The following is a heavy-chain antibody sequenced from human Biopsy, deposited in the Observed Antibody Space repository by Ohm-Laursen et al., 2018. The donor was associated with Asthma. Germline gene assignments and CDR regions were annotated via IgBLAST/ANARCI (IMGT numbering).Heavy chain of an antibody. CDR3: ARATSTWSQSGPHFFDH. CDR1: PGSINDYY. Sequence: SETLPLTCPVSPGSINDYYWNWIRQFPGKGLEWIGYVHSSGSTRFNPSLKSRVTVSVDTSVDQVSLKLSSVSAADTAIYYCARATSTWSQSGPHFFDHWGPGTLVTVSS. CDR2: VHSSGST. V-gene: IGHV4-59*01. D-gene: IGHD6-13*01. J-gene: IGHJ5*02.